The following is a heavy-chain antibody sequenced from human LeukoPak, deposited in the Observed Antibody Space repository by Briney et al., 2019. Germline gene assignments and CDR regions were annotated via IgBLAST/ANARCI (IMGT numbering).Heavy chain of an antibody. J-gene: IGHJ4*02. V-gene: IGHV3-21*01. CDR2: ISPSSNYI. CDR3: ARGIPLDC. CDR1: GFTFSSYS. Sequence: PGGSLRLSCAASGFTFSSYSMNWVRQAPGKGLEWVSSISPSSNYIYYADSVRGRFTISKDNAKNSLYLQMNSLRAEDTAVYYCARGIPLDCWGQGTLVTVSS.